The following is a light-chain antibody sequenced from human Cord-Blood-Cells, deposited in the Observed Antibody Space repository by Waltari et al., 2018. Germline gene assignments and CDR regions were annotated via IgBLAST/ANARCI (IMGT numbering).Light chain of an antibody. V-gene: IGLV2-23*03. J-gene: IGLJ2*01. CDR2: AGS. Sequence: QSALTQPASVSGSPGQSITISCTGTSRDVGSYNLVSWYQQHPGKAPKLMIYAGSKRPSGVSNRFSGSKSGNTASLPISRLQAEDEADYYCCSYAGSSTFVFVGGTKLTVL. CDR3: CSYAGSSTFV. CDR1: SRDVGSYNL.